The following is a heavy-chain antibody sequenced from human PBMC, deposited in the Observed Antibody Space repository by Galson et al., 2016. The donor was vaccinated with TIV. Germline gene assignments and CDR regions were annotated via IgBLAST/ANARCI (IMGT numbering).Heavy chain of an antibody. CDR3: AKAGKGDAYPNYFDH. D-gene: IGHD5-24*01. V-gene: IGHV3-53*01. Sequence: SLRLSCAASGFSVSFNHMSWVRQAPVKGLEWVSLISASDTTYYIDSVKGRFTIARDNSKNTLYLQMNSLRVDDTAVYYCAKAGKGDAYPNYFDHWGQGALVTVTS. J-gene: IGHJ4*02. CDR2: ISASDTT. CDR1: GFSVSFNH.